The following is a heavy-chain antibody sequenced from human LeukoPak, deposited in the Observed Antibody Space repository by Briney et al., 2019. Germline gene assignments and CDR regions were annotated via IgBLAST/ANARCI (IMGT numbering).Heavy chain of an antibody. CDR1: GFTFSSYA. CDR2: ISGSGGST. J-gene: IGHJ4*02. D-gene: IGHD6-13*01. V-gene: IGHV3-23*01. Sequence: GGSLRLSCAASGFTFSSYAMSWVRQAPGKGLEWVSAISGSGGSTYYADSVKGRFTISRDNSKNTLYLQMNSLRAEDTAVYYCAKDLGRSSSWPPVFDYWGQGTLVTVSS. CDR3: AKDLGRSSSWPPVFDY.